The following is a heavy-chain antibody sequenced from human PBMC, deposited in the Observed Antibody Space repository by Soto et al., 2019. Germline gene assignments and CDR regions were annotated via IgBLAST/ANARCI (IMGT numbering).Heavy chain of an antibody. CDR2: MYHAGST. Sequence: QLQLQESGSRLVRPSQTLSLTCAVSGGSFSSGGYSWSWIRQAPGKGLEWIGYMYHAGSTFYNPSLKSRVTISLDRSKDQFSQEVNSVTAADTAVYYCARQDKSGYNWFDPWGQGILVTVSS. J-gene: IGHJ5*02. CDR1: GGSFSSGGYS. V-gene: IGHV4-30-2*01. D-gene: IGHD3-22*01. CDR3: ARQDKSGYNWFDP.